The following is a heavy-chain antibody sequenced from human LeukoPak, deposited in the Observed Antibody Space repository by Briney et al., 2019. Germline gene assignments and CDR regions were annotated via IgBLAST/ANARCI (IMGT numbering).Heavy chain of an antibody. D-gene: IGHD3-10*01. Sequence: SETLSLTCTVSGGSISSYCWSWIRQPPGNGLEWVGNIYYSGSANYNLSLKSRVTISVDTSKNQFPLKLRSVTAGDRAVYCCAARRMVRGGDWLDPWGQGTLVTVSS. CDR3: AARRMVRGGDWLDP. J-gene: IGHJ5*02. CDR2: IYYSGSA. V-gene: IGHV4-59*08. CDR1: GGSISSYC.